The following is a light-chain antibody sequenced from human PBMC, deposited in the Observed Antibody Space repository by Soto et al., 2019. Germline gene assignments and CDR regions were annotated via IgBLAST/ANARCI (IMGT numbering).Light chain of an antibody. CDR1: SSDVGGYNY. J-gene: IGLJ2*01. Sequence: QSALTQPASVSGSPGQLITISCTGTSSDVGGYNYVSWYQQHPGKAPKLMIYDVSNRPAGVSNRFSGSKSGNTASLTISGLQAEDEADYYCSSFTNNNTLVFGGGTKLTVL. CDR3: SSFTNNNTLV. CDR2: DVS. V-gene: IGLV2-14*01.